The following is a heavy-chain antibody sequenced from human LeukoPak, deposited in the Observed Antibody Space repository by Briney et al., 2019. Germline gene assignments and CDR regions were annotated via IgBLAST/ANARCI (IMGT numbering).Heavy chain of an antibody. Sequence: GASVKVSRKASGGTFSSYAISWVRQAPGQGLEWMGGIIPIFGTANYAQKFQGRVTITADESTSTAYMELSSLRSEDTAVYYCARTNCSSTSCYTPTLVDWFDPWGQGTLVTVSS. J-gene: IGHJ5*02. CDR3: ARTNCSSTSCYTPTLVDWFDP. D-gene: IGHD2-2*02. CDR1: GGTFSSYA. CDR2: IIPIFGTA. V-gene: IGHV1-69*01.